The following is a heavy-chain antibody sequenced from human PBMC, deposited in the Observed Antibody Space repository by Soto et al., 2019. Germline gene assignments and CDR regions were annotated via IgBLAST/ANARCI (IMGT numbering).Heavy chain of an antibody. V-gene: IGHV4-30-4*01. CDR1: GGSISSGDYY. Sequence: SETLSLTCTVSGGSISSGDYYWSWIRQPPGKGLEWIGYIYYSGSTYYNPSLKSRVTISVDTSKNQFSLKLSSVTAADTAVYYCARDPEGSGSLYHWGQGTLVTVS. J-gene: IGHJ4*02. D-gene: IGHD3-10*01. CDR2: IYYSGST. CDR3: ARDPEGSGSLYH.